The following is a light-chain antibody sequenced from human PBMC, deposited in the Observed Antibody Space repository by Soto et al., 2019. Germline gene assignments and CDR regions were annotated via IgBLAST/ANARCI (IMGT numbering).Light chain of an antibody. V-gene: IGKV3-15*01. CDR3: QQYNDWPPGT. Sequence: EIVMTQSPATLSVSPGERATLSCRASQNISSNLAWYQQKPGQAPRLLIYTASTRAIGIPARFSGSGSGTDFTLTISSLQSEDFAVYYCQQYNDWPPGTFGQGTKVEIK. CDR1: QNISSN. J-gene: IGKJ1*01. CDR2: TAS.